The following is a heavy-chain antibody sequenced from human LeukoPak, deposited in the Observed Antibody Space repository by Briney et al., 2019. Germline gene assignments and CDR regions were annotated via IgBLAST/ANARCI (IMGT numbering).Heavy chain of an antibody. V-gene: IGHV3-66*01. J-gene: IGHJ6*02. CDR1: GFTVSSNY. Sequence: PGGSPRLSCAASGFTVSSNYMSWVRQAPGKGLEWVSVIYSGGSTYYADSVKGRFTISRDNSKNTLYLQMNSLRAEDTAVYYCARAGPYYYYGMDVWGQGTTVTVSS. CDR3: ARAGPYYYYGMDV. CDR2: IYSGGST. D-gene: IGHD2-8*02.